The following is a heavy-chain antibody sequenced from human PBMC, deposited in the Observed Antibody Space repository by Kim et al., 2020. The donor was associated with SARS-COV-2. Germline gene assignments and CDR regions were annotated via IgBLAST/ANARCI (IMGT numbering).Heavy chain of an antibody. D-gene: IGHD3-3*01. V-gene: IGHV3-13*01. CDR3: ARVAPLLRFLEWLLQPYYYYYYGMDV. Sequence: GGSLRLSCAASGFTFSSYDMHWVRQATGKGLEWVSAIGTAGDTYYPGSVKGRFTISRENAKNSLYLQMNSLRAGDTAVYYCARVAPLLRFLEWLLQPYYYYYYGMDVWGQGTTVTVSS. CDR2: IGTAGDT. CDR1: GFTFSSYD. J-gene: IGHJ6*02.